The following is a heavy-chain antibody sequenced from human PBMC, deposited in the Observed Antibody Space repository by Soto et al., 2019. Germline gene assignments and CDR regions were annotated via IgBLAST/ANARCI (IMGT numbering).Heavy chain of an antibody. D-gene: IGHD6-19*01. CDR1: GYTFTSYG. Sequence: ASVKVSCKASGYTFTSYGISWVRQAPGQGLEWMGWISAYNGNTNYAQKLQGRVTMTTDTSTSTAYMELRSLRSDDTAVYYCARDRSLYKQWLGPESYFDYWGQGTLVTVSS. J-gene: IGHJ4*02. CDR3: ARDRSLYKQWLGPESYFDY. V-gene: IGHV1-18*01. CDR2: ISAYNGNT.